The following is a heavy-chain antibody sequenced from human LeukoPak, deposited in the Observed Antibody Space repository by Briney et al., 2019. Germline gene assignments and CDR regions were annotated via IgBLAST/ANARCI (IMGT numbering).Heavy chain of an antibody. CDR1: RDSFTDDY. CDR2: LNPNNDDT. Sequence: GASVKVSCEASRDSFTDDYMHWVRQAPGQGLEWMGWLNPNNDDTNYAQKFQGRVSMTRDSSIRTVYMDLSDLRTGDTAVYACARGRNIEMTTMRGGSDYWGQGTLVTVSS. J-gene: IGHJ4*02. CDR3: ARGRNIEMTTMRGGSDY. V-gene: IGHV1-2*02. D-gene: IGHD5-24*01.